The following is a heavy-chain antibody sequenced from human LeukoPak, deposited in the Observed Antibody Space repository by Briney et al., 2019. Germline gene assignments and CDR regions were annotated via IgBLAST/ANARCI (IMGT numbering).Heavy chain of an antibody. Sequence: GGSLRLSCAASGFTFSSYWMHWVRQAPGKGLVWVSRINSDGSSTSYADSVKGRFTISRDNAKNTLYLQMNSLRAEDTAVYYCARTVATIGYNWFDPWGQGTLVTVSS. CDR3: ARTVATIGYNWFDP. CDR1: GFTFSSYW. V-gene: IGHV3-74*01. J-gene: IGHJ5*02. CDR2: INSDGSST. D-gene: IGHD5-12*01.